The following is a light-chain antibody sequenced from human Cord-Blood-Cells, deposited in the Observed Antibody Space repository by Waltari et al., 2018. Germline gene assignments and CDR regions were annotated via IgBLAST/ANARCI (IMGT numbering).Light chain of an antibody. V-gene: IGLV3-19*01. J-gene: IGLJ3*02. CDR3: NSRDSSGNHWV. CDR2: GKN. Sequence: SSELTQDPAVSVALGQTVRITCQGDSLRSYYASWYQQKPGQAPVLVIYGKNNRPSGIPDRFSDASSGNTASLTSTGAQAADAADYYCNSRDSSGNHWVFGGGTKLTVL. CDR1: SLRSYY.